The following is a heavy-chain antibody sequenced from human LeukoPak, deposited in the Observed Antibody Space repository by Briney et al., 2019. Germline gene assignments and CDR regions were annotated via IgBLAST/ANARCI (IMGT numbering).Heavy chain of an antibody. CDR1: GGTFSSYA. D-gene: IGHD3-3*01. Sequence: SVKVSCKASGGTFSSYAISWVRQAPGQGLEWMGGIIPIFGTANYAQKFHGRVTITADESTSTAYMELSSLRSEDTAVYYCAREGDFWSGYYFDYWGQGTLVTVSS. CDR3: AREGDFWSGYYFDY. V-gene: IGHV1-69*13. CDR2: IIPIFGTA. J-gene: IGHJ4*02.